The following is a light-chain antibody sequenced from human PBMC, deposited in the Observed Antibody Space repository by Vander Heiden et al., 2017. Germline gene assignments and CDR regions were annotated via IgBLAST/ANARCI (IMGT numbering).Light chain of an antibody. J-gene: IGKJ2*01. CDR1: QSVSSSY. Sequence: EIVLTQSPGTLSLSPGERATLSCRASQSVSSSYLAWYQQKPGQAPRLLIYGASSRATGIPDRFSGSGSGTDFTLTISRLEPEDFAVYYCQQYGSSPQARKTFGQGTKLEIK. CDR3: QQYGSSPQARKT. CDR2: GAS. V-gene: IGKV3-20*01.